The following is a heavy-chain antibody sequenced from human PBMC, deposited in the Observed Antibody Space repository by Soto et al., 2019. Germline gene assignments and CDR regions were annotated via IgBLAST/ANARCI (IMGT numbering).Heavy chain of an antibody. CDR2: IYYSGST. CDR3: ARYDILTGYSNDAFDI. J-gene: IGHJ3*02. D-gene: IGHD3-9*01. CDR1: GGSISSGGYY. V-gene: IGHV4-31*03. Sequence: QVQLQESGPGLVKPSQTLSLTSTVSGGSISSGGYYWSWIRQHAGKGLEWIGYIYYSGSTYYNPSLKSRVTISVDKSKNQFSRKLSSVTAADTAVYYCARYDILTGYSNDAFDIWGQGTMVTVSS.